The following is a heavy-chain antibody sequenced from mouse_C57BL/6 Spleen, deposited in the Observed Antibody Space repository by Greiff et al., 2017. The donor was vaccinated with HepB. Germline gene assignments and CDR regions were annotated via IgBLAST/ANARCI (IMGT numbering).Heavy chain of an antibody. J-gene: IGHJ2*01. CDR1: GYAFTNYL. CDR2: INPGSGGT. CDR3: AREGLLWYLFDY. Sequence: QVHVKQSGAELVRPGTSVKVSCKASGYAFTNYLIEWVKQRPGQGLEWIGVINPGSGGTNYNEKFKGKATLTADKSSSTAYMQLSSLTSEDSAVYFCAREGLLWYLFDYWGQGTTLTVSS. D-gene: IGHD2-1*01. V-gene: IGHV1-54*01.